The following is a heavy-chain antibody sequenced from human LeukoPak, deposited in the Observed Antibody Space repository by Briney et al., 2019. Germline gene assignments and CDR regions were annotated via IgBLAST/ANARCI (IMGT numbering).Heavy chain of an antibody. J-gene: IGHJ4*02. CDR2: IYYSGST. Sequence: SETLSLTCTASGGSISSSSYYWGGIRQPPGKGLEWIGSIYYSGSTYYNPSLKSRVTISVDKSKNQFSLKLSSVTAADTAVYYCARDNPNPQEAIDYWGQETLVTVSS. V-gene: IGHV4-39*07. CDR3: ARDNPNPQEAIDY. CDR1: GGSISSSSYY.